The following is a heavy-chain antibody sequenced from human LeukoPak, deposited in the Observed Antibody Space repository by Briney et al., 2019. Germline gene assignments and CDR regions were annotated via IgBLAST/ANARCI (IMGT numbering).Heavy chain of an antibody. Sequence: PGESLKISCKGSGNSFTSDWIGWVRQMPGKGLEWMGIIYPGNSDTRYSPSFQGQVTISADKSITTAYLQWRSLKASDTAMYYCARWGTVTRFVVDYWGQGTLVTVSS. D-gene: IGHD4-17*01. CDR1: GNSFTSDW. J-gene: IGHJ4*02. CDR2: IYPGNSDT. V-gene: IGHV5-51*01. CDR3: ARWGTVTRFVVDY.